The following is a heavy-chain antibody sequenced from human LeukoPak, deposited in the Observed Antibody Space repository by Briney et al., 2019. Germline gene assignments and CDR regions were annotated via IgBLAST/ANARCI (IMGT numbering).Heavy chain of an antibody. CDR3: ARAPRDYLYGMDV. V-gene: IGHV3-13*05. CDR2: IGTAGYP. Sequence: GGSLRLSCAAPGFTFSSYDMHWVRHATGKGLEWVSTIGTAGYPYYPASVKGRFTISRENAKNSLYLQMNSLRAGDTAVYYCARAPRDYLYGMDVWGQGTTVTVSS. CDR1: GFTFSSYD. D-gene: IGHD4-11*01. J-gene: IGHJ6*02.